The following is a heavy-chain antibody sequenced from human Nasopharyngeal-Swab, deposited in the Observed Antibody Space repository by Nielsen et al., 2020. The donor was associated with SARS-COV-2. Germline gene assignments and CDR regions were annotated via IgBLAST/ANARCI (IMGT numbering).Heavy chain of an antibody. CDR2: INGDATSK. CDR1: GLSLSGYW. CDR3: AKGSGNYGDWGN. D-gene: IGHD4-17*01. J-gene: IGHJ4*02. Sequence: GESLKISCTASGLSLSGYWMHWVRQAPGKGLVWVSRINGDATSKNYADSVKGRLTVSRENAKNTLYLQMTSLRAEDTAVYYCAKGSGNYGDWGNWGQGTLVIVSS. V-gene: IGHV3-74*01.